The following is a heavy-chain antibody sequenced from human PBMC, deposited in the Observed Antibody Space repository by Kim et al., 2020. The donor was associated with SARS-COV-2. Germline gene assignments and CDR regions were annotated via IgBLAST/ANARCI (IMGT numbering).Heavy chain of an antibody. V-gene: IGHV3-11*01. D-gene: IGHD3-9*01. Sequence: GGSLRLSCAASGFTFSDYYMSWIRQAPGKGLEWVSYISSSGSTIYYADSVKGRFTISRDNAKNSLYLQMNSLRAEDTAVYYCARDKRGVYDILTGYPWVRAFDIWGQGTMVTVSS. CDR2: ISSSGSTI. CDR3: ARDKRGVYDILTGYPWVRAFDI. J-gene: IGHJ3*02. CDR1: GFTFSDYY.